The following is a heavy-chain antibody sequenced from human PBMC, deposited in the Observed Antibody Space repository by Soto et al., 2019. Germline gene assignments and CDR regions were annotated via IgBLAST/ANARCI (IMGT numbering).Heavy chain of an antibody. J-gene: IGHJ3*02. CDR1: GYTFTSYA. CDR2: INAGNGNT. D-gene: IGHD4-17*01. CDR3: ARDFRTVTTGPDAFDI. Sequence: GASVKVSCKASGYTFTSYAMHWVRQAPGQRLEWMGWINAGNGNTKYSQKFQGRVTITRDTSASTAYMELSSLRSEDTAVYYCARDFRTVTTGPDAFDIWGQGTMVTVS. V-gene: IGHV1-3*01.